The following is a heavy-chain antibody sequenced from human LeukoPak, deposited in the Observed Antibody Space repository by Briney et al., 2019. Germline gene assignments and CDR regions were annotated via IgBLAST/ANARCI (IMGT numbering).Heavy chain of an antibody. J-gene: IGHJ5*02. CDR2: IIPIFGTA. V-gene: IGHV1-69*13. CDR3: ARNIGLADNWFDP. CDR1: GGTFSSYA. D-gene: IGHD3/OR15-3a*01. Sequence: SVKVSCKASGGTFSSYAISWVRQAPGQGLEWMGGIIPIFGTANYAQKFQGRVTITADESTSTAYMELSSLRSEDTAVYYCARNIGLADNWFDPWGQGTLVTVSS.